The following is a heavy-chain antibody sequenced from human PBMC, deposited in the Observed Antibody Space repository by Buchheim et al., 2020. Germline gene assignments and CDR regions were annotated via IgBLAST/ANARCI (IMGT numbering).Heavy chain of an antibody. D-gene: IGHD5-12*01. J-gene: IGHJ6*02. CDR3: AKERGYEFHFYPLDV. CDR2: ISYDGSKK. Sequence: QVELVESGGGVVQPGRSLRLSCEASGFIFNNYGLHWVRQAPGKGLEWVALISYDGSKKYYGDSVKGRFAISRDNSKNTLYLQMNTLRAEDTAVYYCAKERGYEFHFYPLDVWGQGT. CDR1: GFIFNNYG. V-gene: IGHV3-30*18.